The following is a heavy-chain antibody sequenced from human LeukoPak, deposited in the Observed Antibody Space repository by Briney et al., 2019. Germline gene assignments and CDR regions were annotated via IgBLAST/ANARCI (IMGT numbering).Heavy chain of an antibody. Sequence: GGSLRLSCAASGFTFSSYSMNWVRQAPGKGLEWVSYISSSSSTIYYADSVKGRFTISRDNAKNSLYLQMNSLRAEDTAVYYCARERKGNYAGNYYYYMDVWGKGTTVTVSS. D-gene: IGHD1-7*01. J-gene: IGHJ6*03. CDR3: ARERKGNYAGNYYYYMDV. V-gene: IGHV3-48*01. CDR1: GFTFSSYS. CDR2: ISSSSSTI.